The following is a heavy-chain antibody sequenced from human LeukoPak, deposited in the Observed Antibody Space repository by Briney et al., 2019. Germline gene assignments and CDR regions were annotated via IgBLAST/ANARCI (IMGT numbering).Heavy chain of an antibody. CDR1: GFTFSDYY. CDR3: ARDAGPYYFDY. CDR2: ISTTGHTI. J-gene: IGHJ4*02. Sequence: PGGSLRLSCAASGFTFSDYYMSWIRQAPGKGLEWVSYISTTGHTIYYADSVKGRFTISRDNAKNSLYLQVNSLRAEDTAVYYCARDAGPYYFDYWGQGTLVTVSS. V-gene: IGHV3-11*01.